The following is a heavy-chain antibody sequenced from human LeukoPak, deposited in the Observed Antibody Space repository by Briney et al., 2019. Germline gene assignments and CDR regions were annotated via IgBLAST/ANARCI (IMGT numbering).Heavy chain of an antibody. V-gene: IGHV1-18*01. D-gene: IGHD2-15*01. Sequence: ASVKVSCKASGYTFTSYGISWVRQAPGQGLEWMGWISAYNGNTNYAQKLQGRVTMTTDTSTSTAYMELRSLRSDDTAVYYCARAAGYCSGGSCDYYYYYYMDVWGKGTTVTISS. CDR1: GYTFTSYG. J-gene: IGHJ6*03. CDR3: ARAAGYCSGGSCDYYYYYYMDV. CDR2: ISAYNGNT.